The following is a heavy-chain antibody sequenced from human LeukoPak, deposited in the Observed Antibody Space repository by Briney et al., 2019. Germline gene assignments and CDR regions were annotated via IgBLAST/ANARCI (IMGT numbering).Heavy chain of an antibody. CDR2: INHSGST. D-gene: IGHD6-13*01. CDR1: GGSFSGYY. V-gene: IGHV4-34*01. CDR3: ASLAAAGRLGFQH. J-gene: IGHJ1*01. Sequence: SETLSLTCAVYGGSFSGYYWSWIRQPPGKGLEWIGEINHSGSTNYNLSLKSRVTISVDTSKNQFSLKLSSVTAADTAVYYCASLAAAGRLGFQHWGQGTLVTVSS.